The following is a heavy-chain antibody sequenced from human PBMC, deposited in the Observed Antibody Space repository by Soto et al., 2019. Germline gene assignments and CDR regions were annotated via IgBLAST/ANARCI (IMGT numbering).Heavy chain of an antibody. V-gene: IGHV1-2*02. Sequence: QVQLVQSGAEVKKPGASVKVSCKASGYTFTGYYMHWVRQAPGQGLEWMGWINPNSGGTNYAQKFQGRVTMTRDTSISTGYMEVSRLRSDDTAVYYCARDGVGYCSGGSCYWFDPWGQGTLVTVSS. CDR2: INPNSGGT. CDR3: ARDGVGYCSGGSCYWFDP. J-gene: IGHJ5*02. D-gene: IGHD2-15*01. CDR1: GYTFTGYY.